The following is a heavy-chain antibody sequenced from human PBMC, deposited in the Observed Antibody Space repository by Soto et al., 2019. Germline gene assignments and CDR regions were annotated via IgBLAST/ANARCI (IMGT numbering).Heavy chain of an antibody. CDR1: GYNFTDYW. J-gene: IGHJ4*02. V-gene: IGHV5-51*01. Sequence: GESLKISCKGSGYNFTDYWIGWVRQMPGKGLEWMGIIYPDDSDITYSPSFQGQVTISADKSLNTAYLQWSSLQASDTAIYYCARLSSSQLDCWGQGTLVTVSS. CDR3: ARLSSSQLDC. CDR2: IYPDDSDI. D-gene: IGHD6-6*01.